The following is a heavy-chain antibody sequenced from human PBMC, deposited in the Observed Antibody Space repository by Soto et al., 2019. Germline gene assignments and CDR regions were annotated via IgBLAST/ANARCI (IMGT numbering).Heavy chain of an antibody. CDR1: GFSFSSYT. D-gene: IGHD1-26*01. CDR2: VSGNGGNT. CDR3: AKHRMGASGWFDP. J-gene: IGHJ5*02. Sequence: PGGSLRLSCVASGFSFSSYTMNWVRQAPGKGLEWVSGVSGNGGNTYYADSVKGRFSISRDNSKNTLYLQLNSLRAEDTAIYYCAKHRMGASGWFDPWGQGTPVTVSS. V-gene: IGHV3-23*01.